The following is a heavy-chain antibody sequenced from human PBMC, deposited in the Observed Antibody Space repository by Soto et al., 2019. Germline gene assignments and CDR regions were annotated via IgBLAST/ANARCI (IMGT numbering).Heavy chain of an antibody. J-gene: IGHJ5*02. V-gene: IGHV4-39*01. D-gene: IGHD3-3*02. CDR1: GDSIISSDFY. CDR2: IFYLGSS. Sequence: SETLSLTCTVSGDSIISSDFYWGWVRQPPGKGLEWIGSIFYLGSSYYNPSLKSRVTMSVDTSKNQFSLRLRSVTAADTALYFCARHYLALRKNNSFDPWGQGIMVTVSS. CDR3: ARHYLALRKNNSFDP.